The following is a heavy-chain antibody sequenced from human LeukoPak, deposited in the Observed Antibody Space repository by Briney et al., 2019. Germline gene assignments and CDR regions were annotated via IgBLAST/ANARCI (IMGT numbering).Heavy chain of an antibody. J-gene: IGHJ3*02. CDR1: GFTFRSHA. D-gene: IGHD2-15*01. V-gene: IGHV3-33*01. Sequence: GTSLRLSCATSGFTFRSHAMHWVRQSPGKGLEWVAQIWYDGSNKYYADSVKGRFTISRDNVKNLVSLQMSSLRGEDTAVYFCARVNPLLAPGAFDIWGQGTMVAVSS. CDR3: ARVNPLLAPGAFDI. CDR2: IWYDGSNK.